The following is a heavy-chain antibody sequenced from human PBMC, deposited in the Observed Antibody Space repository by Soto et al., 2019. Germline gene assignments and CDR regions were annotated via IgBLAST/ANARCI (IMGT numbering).Heavy chain of an antibody. CDR2: IYSGGST. CDR1: GFTVSSNY. Sequence: EVQLVETGGGLIQPGGSLRLSCAASGFTVSSNYMSWVRQAPGKGLEWVSVIYSGGSTYYADSVKGRFTISSDNSKNTLYLQMNSLRAEDTAVYYCARVRYYGSGRDVWGQGTTVTVSS. J-gene: IGHJ6*02. CDR3: ARVRYYGSGRDV. V-gene: IGHV3-53*02. D-gene: IGHD3-10*01.